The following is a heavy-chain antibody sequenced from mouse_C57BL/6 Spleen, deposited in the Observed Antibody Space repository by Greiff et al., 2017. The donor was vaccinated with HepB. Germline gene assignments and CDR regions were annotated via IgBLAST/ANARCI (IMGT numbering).Heavy chain of an antibody. CDR3: ARGGTVAGSHYAMDY. CDR1: GYTFTDYY. CDR2: IYPGSGNT. Sequence: VQLQQSGAELVRPGASVKLSCKASGYTFTDYYINWVKQRPGQGLEWIARIYPGSGNTYYNEKFKGKATLTAEKSSSTAYMQLSSLTSEDSAVYFCARGGTVAGSHYAMDYWGQGTSGTVSS. V-gene: IGHV1-76*01. D-gene: IGHD1-1*01. J-gene: IGHJ4*01.